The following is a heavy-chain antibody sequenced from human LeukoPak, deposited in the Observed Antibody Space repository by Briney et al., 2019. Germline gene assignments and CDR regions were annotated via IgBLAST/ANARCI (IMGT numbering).Heavy chain of an antibody. CDR2: ISGSGTSI. V-gene: IGHV3-11*01. CDR3: ARELLELSGLGNFDS. D-gene: IGHD3-16*01. Sequence: LSLTCAVYGGSFSGYYWSWIRQSPGRGLEWIAYISGSGTSIFDADFVKGRFTISRDNTKNTLYLQMNTLRPEDTAVYFCARELLELSGLGNFDSWGQGTLVTVSS. J-gene: IGHJ4*02. CDR1: GGSFSGYY.